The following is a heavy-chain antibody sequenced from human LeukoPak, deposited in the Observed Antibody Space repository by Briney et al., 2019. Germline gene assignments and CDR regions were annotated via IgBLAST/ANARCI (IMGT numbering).Heavy chain of an antibody. CDR2: ISAYNGNT. CDR3: ARAAGDGDYYYMDV. V-gene: IGHV1-18*01. D-gene: IGHD7-27*01. J-gene: IGHJ6*03. Sequence: ASVKVSCKASGYTFTSYGISWVRQAPGQGLEWMGWISAYNGNTNYAQKLQGRVTMTTDTSTSTAYMELSSLRSEDTAVYYCARAAGDGDYYYMDVWGKGTTVTVSS. CDR1: GYTFTSYG.